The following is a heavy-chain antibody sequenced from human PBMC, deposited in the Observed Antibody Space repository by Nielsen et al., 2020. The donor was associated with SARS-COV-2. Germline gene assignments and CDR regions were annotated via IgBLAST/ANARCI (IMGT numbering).Heavy chain of an antibody. V-gene: IGHV1-18*01. CDR2: ISAYNGNT. J-gene: IGHJ2*01. D-gene: IGHD3-9*01. Sequence: ASVKVSCKASGYTFTSYGISWVRQAPGQGLEWMGWISAYNGNTNYAQKLQGRVTMTTDTSTSTAYMELRSLRSDDTAVYYCARLILTGYYTPWYLDVWGRGTLVTVSS. CDR3: ARLILTGYYTPWYLDV. CDR1: GYTFTSYG.